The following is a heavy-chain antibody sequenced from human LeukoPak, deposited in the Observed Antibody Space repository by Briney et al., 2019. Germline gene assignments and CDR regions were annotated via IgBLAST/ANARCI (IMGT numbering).Heavy chain of an antibody. V-gene: IGHV3-23*01. CDR1: GFTFSSYA. Sequence: PGGSLRLSCAASGFTFSSYAMSWVRQAPGKGLEWVSAISGSGGSTYYADSVKGRFTISRDNSKNTLYLQMNSLRAEDTAVYYCAKDNGGDYDILTGGPWGQGTLVTVSS. J-gene: IGHJ5*02. CDR2: ISGSGGST. CDR3: AKDNGGDYDILTGGP. D-gene: IGHD3-9*01.